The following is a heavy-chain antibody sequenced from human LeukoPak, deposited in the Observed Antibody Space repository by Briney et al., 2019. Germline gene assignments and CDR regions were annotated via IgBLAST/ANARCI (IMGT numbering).Heavy chain of an antibody. D-gene: IGHD2-2*01. Sequence: GGSLRLSCAASGFTFGSYGMHWVRQAPGKGLEWVAVISYDGNNKYYADSVKGRFTISRDNSKNTLSLQMNSLRAEDTAVYYCAITPSHFDYWGQGTLVTVSS. CDR3: AITPSHFDY. V-gene: IGHV3-30*03. CDR2: ISYDGNNK. J-gene: IGHJ4*02. CDR1: GFTFGSYG.